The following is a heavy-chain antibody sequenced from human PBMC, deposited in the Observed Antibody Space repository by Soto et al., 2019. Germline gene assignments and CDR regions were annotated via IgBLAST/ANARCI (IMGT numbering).Heavy chain of an antibody. CDR2: FYHGGT. CDR1: GGSISSDY. CDR3: ARSYSSSLYFDF. D-gene: IGHD6-6*01. J-gene: IGHJ4*02. V-gene: IGHV4-59*01. Sequence: SETLSLTCTVSGGSISSDYWGWIRQSPGKGREWIGYFYHGGTNFNPSLKGPVTISVDTSKNQFSLNPSSVTAADTAVYYCARSYSSSLYFDFWGQGTPVTVSS.